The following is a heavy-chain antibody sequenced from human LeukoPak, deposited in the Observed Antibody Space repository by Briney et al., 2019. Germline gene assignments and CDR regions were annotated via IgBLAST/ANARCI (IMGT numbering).Heavy chain of an antibody. CDR1: GYSISSGYY. V-gene: IGHV4-38-2*02. Sequence: SETLSLTCTVSGYSISSGYYWGWIRQPPGKGLEWIGSIYHSGSTYYNPSLKSRVTISVDTSKNQFSLKLSSVTAADTAVYYCAREMGYYYDSSGYRVGMDVWGQGTTVTVSS. CDR3: AREMGYYYDSSGYRVGMDV. J-gene: IGHJ6*02. D-gene: IGHD3-22*01. CDR2: IYHSGST.